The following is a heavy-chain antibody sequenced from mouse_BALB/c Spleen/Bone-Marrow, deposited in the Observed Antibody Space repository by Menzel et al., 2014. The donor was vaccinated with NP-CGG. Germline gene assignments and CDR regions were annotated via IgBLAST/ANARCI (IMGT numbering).Heavy chain of an antibody. CDR3: ARPRIYYYGSSYLWYFDV. CDR1: GFDFSRYW. Sequence: EVMLVESGGGLVQPGGSLKLSCAASGFDFSRYWMSWVRQAPGKGLEWIGEINPDSSTINYTPSLKDKFIISRDNAKNTLYLQMSKVRSEGTALYYCARPRIYYYGSSYLWYFDVWGAWTTVIVSS. J-gene: IGHJ1*01. CDR2: INPDSSTI. V-gene: IGHV4-1*02. D-gene: IGHD1-1*01.